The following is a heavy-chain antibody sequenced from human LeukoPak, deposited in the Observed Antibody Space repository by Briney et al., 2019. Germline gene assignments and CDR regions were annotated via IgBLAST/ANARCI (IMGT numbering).Heavy chain of an antibody. Sequence: SSETLSLTCTVSGGSISSYYWSWIRQPPGKGLEWIGYIYYSGSTNYNPSLKSRVTISVDTSKNQFSLKLSSVTAADTAVYYRARVLAGYYYYYMDVWGKGTTVTVSS. CDR1: GGSISSYY. V-gene: IGHV4-59*01. CDR2: IYYSGST. J-gene: IGHJ6*03. CDR3: ARVLAGYYYYYMDV.